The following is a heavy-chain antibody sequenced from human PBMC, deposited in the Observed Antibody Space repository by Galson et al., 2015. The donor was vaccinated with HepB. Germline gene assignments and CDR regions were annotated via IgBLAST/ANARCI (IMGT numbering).Heavy chain of an antibody. CDR3: ARGLSYSNYDFWSGYLDY. V-gene: IGHV3-33*01. CDR1: GFTFSSYG. CDR2: IWYDGSNK. D-gene: IGHD3-3*01. J-gene: IGHJ4*02. Sequence: SLRLSCAASGFTFSSYGMHWVRQAPGKGLEWVAVIWYDGSNKYYADSVKGRFTISRDNSKNTLYLQMNSLRAEDTAVYYCARGLSYSNYDFWSGYLDYWGQGTLVTVSS.